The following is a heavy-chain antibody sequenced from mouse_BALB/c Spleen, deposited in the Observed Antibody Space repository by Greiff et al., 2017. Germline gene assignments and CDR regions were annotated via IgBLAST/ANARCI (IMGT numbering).Heavy chain of an antibody. CDR3: TRSSRYWYFDV. D-gene: IGHD1-1*01. J-gene: IGHJ1*01. Sequence: QVQLKESGAELVKPGASVKLSCKASGYTFTSYYMYWVKQRPGQGLEWIGEINPSNGGTNFNEKFKSKATLTVDKSSSTAYMQLSSLTSEDSAVYYCTRSSRYWYFDVWGAGTTVTVSS. CDR1: GYTFTSYY. V-gene: IGHV1S81*02. CDR2: INPSNGGT.